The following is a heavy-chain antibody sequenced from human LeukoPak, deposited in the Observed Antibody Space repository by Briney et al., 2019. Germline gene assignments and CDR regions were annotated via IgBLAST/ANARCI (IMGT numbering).Heavy chain of an antibody. CDR2: IYYSGST. CDR3: ARDLVDTAMGSYYDMDV. Sequence: SETLSLTCTVSGCSISSYYWSWIRQPPGKGLEWIGYIYYSGSTNYNPSLKSRVTISVDTSKDQFSLKLSSVTAADTAVYYCARDLVDTAMGSYYDMDVWGLGTTVTVSS. J-gene: IGHJ6*02. V-gene: IGHV4-59*01. D-gene: IGHD5-18*01. CDR1: GCSISSYY.